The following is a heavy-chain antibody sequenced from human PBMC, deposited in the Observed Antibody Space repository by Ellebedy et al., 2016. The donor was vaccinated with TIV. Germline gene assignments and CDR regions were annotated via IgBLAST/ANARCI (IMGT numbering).Heavy chain of an antibody. CDR1: GFTFSSYS. CDR2: ISSSSSYI. V-gene: IGHV3-21*04. CDR3: ARDRGPIAVAGVFDY. J-gene: IGHJ4*02. D-gene: IGHD6-19*01. Sequence: GESLKISXAASGFTFSSYSMNWVRQAPGKGLEWVSSISSSSSYIYYADSVKGRFTISRDNAKNSLYLQMNSLRAEDTAVYYCARDRGPIAVAGVFDYWGQGTLVTVSS.